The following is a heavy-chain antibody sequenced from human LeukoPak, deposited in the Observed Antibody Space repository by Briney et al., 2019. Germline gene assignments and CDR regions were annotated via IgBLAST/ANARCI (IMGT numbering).Heavy chain of an antibody. Sequence: GGSLRLSCAASGFTFSSYGMHWVRQAPGKGLEWVAVIWYDGSNKYYADSAKGRFTISRDNSKNTLFLQMNSLRAEDTAVYYCARVKGYCSRTSCYDYYYYAMDVWGQGTTVTVSS. V-gene: IGHV3-33*02. CDR3: ARVKGYCSRTSCYDYYYYAMDV. CDR2: IWYDGSNK. CDR1: GFTFSSYG. J-gene: IGHJ6*02. D-gene: IGHD2-2*01.